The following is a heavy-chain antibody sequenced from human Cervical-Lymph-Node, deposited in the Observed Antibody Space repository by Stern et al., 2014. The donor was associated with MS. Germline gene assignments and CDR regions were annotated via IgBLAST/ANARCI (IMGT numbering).Heavy chain of an antibody. J-gene: IGHJ4*02. CDR1: GFSFSDSY. D-gene: IGHD5-12*01. V-gene: IGHV3-11*01. CDR3: ARAGYDGYEGADY. CDR2: ISGSGRTI. Sequence: VQLVQSGGGLVKPGGSLTLSCAASGFSFSDSYMSWIRQAPGQGLEWLSYISGSGRTIYQADSVRGRFTISRDNAKKSLYLRMSSLRAEDTAVYYCARAGYDGYEGADYWGQGTLVTVSS.